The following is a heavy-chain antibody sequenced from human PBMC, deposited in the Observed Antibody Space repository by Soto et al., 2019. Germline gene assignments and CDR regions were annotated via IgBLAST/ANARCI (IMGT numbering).Heavy chain of an antibody. CDR3: ARELAGCNSGGNVDY. CDR1: GYTFTSYG. CDR2: ISAYNGNT. D-gene: IGHD3-16*01. Sequence: GASVKVSCKASGYTFTSYGISWVRQAPGQGLEWMGWISAYNGNTNYAQKLQGRVTMTTDTSTSTAYMELRSLRSDDTAVYYCARELAGCNSGGNVDYWGQGTLVTVSS. V-gene: IGHV1-18*01. J-gene: IGHJ4*02.